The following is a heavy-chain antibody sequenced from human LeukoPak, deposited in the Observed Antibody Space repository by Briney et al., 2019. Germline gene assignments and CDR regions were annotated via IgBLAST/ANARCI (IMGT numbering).Heavy chain of an antibody. V-gene: IGHV4-61*02. Sequence: PSETLSLTCTASGGSISSGSYYWSWIRQPAGKGLEWIGRIYTSGSTNYNPSLKSRVTISVDTSKNQFSLKLSSVTAADTAVYYCARGVVVPAAKAVRGTSHFDYWGQGTLVTVSS. J-gene: IGHJ4*02. CDR3: ARGVVVPAAKAVRGTSHFDY. CDR1: GGSISSGSYY. D-gene: IGHD2-2*01. CDR2: IYTSGST.